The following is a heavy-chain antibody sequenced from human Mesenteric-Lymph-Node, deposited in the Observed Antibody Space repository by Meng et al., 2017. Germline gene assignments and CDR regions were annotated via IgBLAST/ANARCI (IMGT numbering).Heavy chain of an antibody. V-gene: IGHV1-3*01. D-gene: IGHD7-27*01. CDR1: GYIFTTYG. Sequence: VLLVESCSELKKPGASVKVSCNASGYIFTTYGIHWVRQAPGQRLEWMGWINGGNDNTKYSQKFQGRVTITVDTSATTAYMDLSSLRSEDTAVYYCATEVNIGLGYWGQGTLVTVSS. J-gene: IGHJ4*02. CDR3: ATEVNIGLGY. CDR2: INGGNDNT.